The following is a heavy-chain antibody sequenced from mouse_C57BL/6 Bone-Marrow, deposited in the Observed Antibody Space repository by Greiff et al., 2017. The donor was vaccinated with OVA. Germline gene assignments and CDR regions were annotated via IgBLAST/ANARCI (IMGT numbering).Heavy chain of an antibody. CDR1: GYTFTSYW. CDR2: INPSSGYT. V-gene: IGHV1-7*01. J-gene: IGHJ4*01. Sequence: QVQLQQSGAELAKPGASVKLSCKASGYTFTSYWMHWVKPRPGPGLDWIGNINPSSGYTKYNQKFKDKATLTADKSSSTAYLQLSSLTYEDSAVYYGARGNGKRRNAMDYWGQGTSVTVSS. D-gene: IGHD2-1*01. CDR3: ARGNGKRRNAMDY.